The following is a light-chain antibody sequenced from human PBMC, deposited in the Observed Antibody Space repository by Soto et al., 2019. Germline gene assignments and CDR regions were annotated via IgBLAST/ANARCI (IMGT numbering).Light chain of an antibody. V-gene: IGKV3-20*01. CDR1: QSVSNTY. Sequence: EIVLTQSPGTLSLSPGERATLSCRASQSVSNTYLAWYQQKPGQAPRLLIYGASSRATGIPDRFSGSGSGTYFTITISRLEPEDFAVYYCQHYGSSPRTFGQGTKVEIK. CDR3: QHYGSSPRT. CDR2: GAS. J-gene: IGKJ1*01.